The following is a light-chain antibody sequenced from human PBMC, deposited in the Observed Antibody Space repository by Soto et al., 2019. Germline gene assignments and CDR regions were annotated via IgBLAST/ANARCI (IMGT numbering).Light chain of an antibody. J-gene: IGKJ4*01. CDR2: EAS. Sequence: DIQMTQSPSSLSASVGDRVTITCRASQGITNFLAWYKQKPGKVPKILIYEASTLQSGVPSRFSGSGSGTDFTLTISSLQPEDVATDYCQKYNSAPSFGGGTKVDI. V-gene: IGKV1-27*01. CDR3: QKYNSAPS. CDR1: QGITNF.